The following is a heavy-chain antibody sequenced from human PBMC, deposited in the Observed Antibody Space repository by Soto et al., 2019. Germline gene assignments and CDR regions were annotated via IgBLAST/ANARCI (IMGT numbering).Heavy chain of an antibody. Sequence: QVQLVQSGAEVKKPGASVKVSCKASGYTFTSYYMHWVRQAPGQGLEWMGIINPSGGSTSYAQKFQGRVTMTRDTSTSTVYMELSSLRSEDTAVYYCAMSVPPGGMDVWGQGTTVTVSS. CDR3: AMSVPPGGMDV. CDR2: INPSGGST. CDR1: GYTFTSYY. V-gene: IGHV1-46*01. J-gene: IGHJ6*02.